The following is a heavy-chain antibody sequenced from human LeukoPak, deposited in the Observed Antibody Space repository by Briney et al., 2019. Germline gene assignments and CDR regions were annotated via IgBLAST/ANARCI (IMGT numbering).Heavy chain of an antibody. CDR3: ARAVYTIFGVVISSHYYYYMDV. Sequence: PGGSLRLSCAASGFTFSSYSMNWVRQAPGKGLEWVSSISSSSSYIYYADSVKGRFTISRDNAKNSLYLQMNSLRAEDTAVYYCARAVYTIFGVVISSHYYYYMDVWGKGTTVTVSS. J-gene: IGHJ6*03. V-gene: IGHV3-21*01. CDR1: GFTFSSYS. D-gene: IGHD3-3*01. CDR2: ISSSSSYI.